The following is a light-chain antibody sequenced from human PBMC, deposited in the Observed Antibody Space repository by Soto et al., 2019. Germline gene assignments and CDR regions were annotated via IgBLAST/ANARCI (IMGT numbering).Light chain of an antibody. J-gene: IGLJ3*02. V-gene: IGLV7-46*01. CDR1: TGAVTSGHY. CDR2: DTS. CDR3: LLSYSGAHWV. Sequence: QAVVTQEPSLTVSPGGTVTLTCGSSTGAVTSGHYPYWFQQKPGHAPRTLIYDTSNKHSWTPARFSGSLLGGKAALTLSGAQPEDEAEYYCLLSYSGAHWVFGGGTKLTVL.